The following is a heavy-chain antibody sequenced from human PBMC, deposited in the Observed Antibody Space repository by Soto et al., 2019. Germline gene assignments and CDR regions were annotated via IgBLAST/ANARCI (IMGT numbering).Heavy chain of an antibody. CDR3: ARDLDGSGSYYTDY. CDR1: GYMFVTYG. D-gene: IGHD3-10*01. CDR2: ISAYNGNT. Sequence: LKVSCKASGYMFVTYGINWVRQAPGQGLEWMGWISAYNGNTKYAQNLQGRVTMTTDASTSTAYMEMRSLRSDDTAVYYCARDLDGSGSYYTDYWGPGTLVTVSS. V-gene: IGHV1-18*01. J-gene: IGHJ4*02.